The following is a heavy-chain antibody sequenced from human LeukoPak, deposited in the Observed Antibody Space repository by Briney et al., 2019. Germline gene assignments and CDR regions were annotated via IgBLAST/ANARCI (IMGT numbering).Heavy chain of an antibody. V-gene: IGHV4-59*01. D-gene: IGHD6-13*01. CDR2: IHYSGST. CDR1: GGSISSYY. Sequence: PSETLSLTCTVSGGSISSYYWSWIRQPPAKGLEGIGYIHYSGSTNYNTSLTSQVTISVDTSKHQFSLKLSSVTAADTAVYYCARASYQVAAGLFDYWGQGTLVTVSS. J-gene: IGHJ4*02. CDR3: ARASYQVAAGLFDY.